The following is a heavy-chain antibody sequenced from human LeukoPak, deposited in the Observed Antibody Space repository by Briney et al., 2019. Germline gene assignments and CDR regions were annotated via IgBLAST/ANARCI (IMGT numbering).Heavy chain of an antibody. D-gene: IGHD1-7*01. J-gene: IGHJ5*02. Sequence: ASVKVSCKASGYTFASYDINWLRQATGQGLEWMGWMNPNSGSTGYAQKFQGRVTMTRNTSISTAYMELSSLRSEDTAVYYCARAGINNWNYAGGNWFDPWGQGTLVTVSS. CDR1: GYTFASYD. CDR3: ARAGINNWNYAGGNWFDP. V-gene: IGHV1-8*01. CDR2: MNPNSGST.